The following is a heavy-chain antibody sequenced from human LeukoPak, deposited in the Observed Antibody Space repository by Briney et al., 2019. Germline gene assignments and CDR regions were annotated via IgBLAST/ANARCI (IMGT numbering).Heavy chain of an antibody. CDR1: GYTFTSYG. V-gene: IGHV1-18*01. J-gene: IGHJ4*02. D-gene: IGHD3-22*01. CDR3: ARGSFTYYYDSSGYLLVRGFDY. CDR2: ISAYNGNT. Sequence: ASVKVSCKASGYTFTSYGISWVRQAPGQGLEWMGWISAYNGNTNYAQKLQGRVTMTTDTSTSTAYMELRSLRSDDTAVYYCARGSFTYYYDSSGYLLVRGFDYWGQGTLATVSS.